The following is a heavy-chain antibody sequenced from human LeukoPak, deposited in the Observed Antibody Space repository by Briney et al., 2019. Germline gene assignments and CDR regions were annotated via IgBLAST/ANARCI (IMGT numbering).Heavy chain of an antibody. J-gene: IGHJ3*02. CDR2: IYYSGST. V-gene: IGHV4-59*08. Sequence: NPSETLSLTCTVSGGSISSYYWSWIRQPPGKGLEWIGYIYYSGSTNYNPSLKSRVTISVDTSKNQFSLKLSSVTAADTAVYYCARWGNIAVAYAFDIWGQGTMVTVSS. CDR3: ARWGNIAVAYAFDI. D-gene: IGHD6-19*01. CDR1: GGSISSYY.